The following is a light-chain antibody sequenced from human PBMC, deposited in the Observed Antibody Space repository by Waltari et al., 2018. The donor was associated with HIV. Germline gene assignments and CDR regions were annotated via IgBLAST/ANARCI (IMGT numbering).Light chain of an antibody. J-gene: IGKJ2*01. V-gene: IGKV1-5*03. CDR1: QSISSW. CDR3: QQYNSYPYT. Sequence: DIQMPQSPSTLSASVGDRVTITCRASQSISSWLAWYQQKPGKAPQLLLYQASSSESGVPSRFSGSGSGTEFTLTISSLQPVDFATYHCQQYNSYPYTFGQGTKLEIK. CDR2: QAS.